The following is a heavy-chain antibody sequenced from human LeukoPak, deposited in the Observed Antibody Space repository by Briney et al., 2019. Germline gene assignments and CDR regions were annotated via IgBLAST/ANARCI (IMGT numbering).Heavy chain of an antibody. V-gene: IGHV3-30*18. CDR2: ISYDGSNK. Sequence: PGRSLRLSCAASGFTFSSYGMHWVRQAPGKGLEWVAVISYDGSNKYYADSVKGRFTISRDNSKNTLCLQMNSLRAEDTAVYYCAKATQYYYDSSGYYFDYWGQGTLVTVSS. D-gene: IGHD3-22*01. J-gene: IGHJ4*02. CDR1: GFTFSSYG. CDR3: AKATQYYYDSSGYYFDY.